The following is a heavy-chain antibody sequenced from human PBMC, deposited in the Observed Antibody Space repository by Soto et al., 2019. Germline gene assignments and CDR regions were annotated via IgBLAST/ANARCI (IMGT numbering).Heavy chain of an antibody. Sequence: PSETLSLTCSVSGDSVSSVAYYWSWIRQPPGKGLEWIGDVNYSGSTSYNPSLKSRVTISVDTSKNQFSLKLTSVTAADTAVYYCARDKITGLFDYWGQGTLVTVSS. J-gene: IGHJ4*02. D-gene: IGHD2-8*02. CDR1: GDSVSSVAYY. CDR2: VNYSGST. CDR3: ARDKITGLFDY. V-gene: IGHV4-61*08.